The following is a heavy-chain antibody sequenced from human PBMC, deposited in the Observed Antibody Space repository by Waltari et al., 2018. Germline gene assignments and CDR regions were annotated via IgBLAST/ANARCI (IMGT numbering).Heavy chain of an antibody. D-gene: IGHD3-22*01. J-gene: IGHJ4*02. Sequence: QVQLVQSGAEVKKPGSSVKVSCKASGGTFSSYAISWVRQAPGHGLEWMGGIIPILGIANYAQKFQGRVTITADESTSTAYMELSSLRSEDTAVYYCARAGGDYYDSSGPKYYFDYWGQGTLVTVSS. CDR3: ARAGGDYYDSSGPKYYFDY. CDR1: GGTFSSYA. V-gene: IGHV1-69*04. CDR2: IIPILGIA.